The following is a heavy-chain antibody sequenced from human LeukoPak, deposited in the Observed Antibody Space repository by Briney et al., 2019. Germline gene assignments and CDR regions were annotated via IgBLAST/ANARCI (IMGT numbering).Heavy chain of an antibody. J-gene: IGHJ4*02. V-gene: IGHV3-23*01. D-gene: IGHD3-22*01. CDR2: ISGSGGST. CDR1: GFTFSSYA. Sequence: GSLRLSCAASGFTFSSYAMSWVRQAPGKGLEWVSAISGSGGSTYYADSVKGRFTISRDNSKNTLYLQMNSLRAEDTAVYYCAKDLSPNAYYYDSSGLWGQGTLVTVSS. CDR3: AKDLSPNAYYYDSSGL.